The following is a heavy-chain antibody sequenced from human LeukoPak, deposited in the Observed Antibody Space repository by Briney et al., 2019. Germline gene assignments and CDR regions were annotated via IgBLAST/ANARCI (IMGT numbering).Heavy chain of an antibody. CDR2: ISYDGSNK. D-gene: IGHD3-10*01. V-gene: IGHV3-30*18. CDR3: AKGRGSAYYYGMDV. CDR1: GFTFSSYG. Sequence: PGGSLRLSCAASGFTFSSYGMHWVRQAPGKGLEWVAVISYDGSNKYYADSVKGRFTISRDNSKNTLYLQMNSLRAEDTAVYYCAKGRGSAYYYGMDVWGQGTTVTVSS. J-gene: IGHJ6*02.